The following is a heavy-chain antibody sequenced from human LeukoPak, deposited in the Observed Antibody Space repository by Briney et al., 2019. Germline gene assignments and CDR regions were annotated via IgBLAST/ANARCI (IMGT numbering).Heavy chain of an antibody. CDR1: GFSLSTSGVG. CDR3: AHRRFWYSSSWYRYGGYFDY. J-gene: IGHJ4*02. CDR2: IYWDDDK. Sequence: ESGPTLVKPTQTLTLTCTFSGFSLSTSGVGVGWIRQPPGKALEWLALIYWDDDKRYSPSLKSRLTITKDTSKNQVVLTMTNMDPVDTATYYCAHRRFWYSSSWYRYGGYFDYWGQGTLVTVSS. D-gene: IGHD6-13*01. V-gene: IGHV2-5*02.